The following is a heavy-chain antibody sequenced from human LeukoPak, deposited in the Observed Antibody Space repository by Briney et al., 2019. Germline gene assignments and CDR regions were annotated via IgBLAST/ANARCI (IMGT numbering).Heavy chain of an antibody. CDR2: ISGSGGST. V-gene: IGHV3-23*01. J-gene: IGHJ4*02. D-gene: IGHD3-16*02. CDR3: AKGRDYDYVWGSYRYEGSDY. CDR1: GFTFSSYA. Sequence: GGSLRLSCAASGFTFSSYAMSWVRQAPGKGLEWVSAISGSGGSTYYADSVKGRFTISRDNSKNTLYLQMNSLRAEDTAVYYCAKGRDYDYVWGSYRYEGSDYWGQGTLVTVSS.